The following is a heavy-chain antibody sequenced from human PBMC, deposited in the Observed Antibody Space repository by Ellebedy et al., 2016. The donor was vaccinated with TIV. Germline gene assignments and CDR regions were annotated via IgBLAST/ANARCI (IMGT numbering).Heavy chain of an antibody. CDR2: INPSSGGT. CDR1: GYTFSGYY. V-gene: IGHV1-2*02. J-gene: IGHJ6*02. Sequence: AASVKVSCKASGYTFSGYYMHWVRQAPGQGLEWMGWINPSSGGTKYAQKFQGGVTMTRDTSVSTAFMELSRLRSDDTAVYYCARSPRRTTVKDFYYGMDVWGQGTTVTVSS. CDR3: ARSPRRTTVKDFYYGMDV. D-gene: IGHD4-11*01.